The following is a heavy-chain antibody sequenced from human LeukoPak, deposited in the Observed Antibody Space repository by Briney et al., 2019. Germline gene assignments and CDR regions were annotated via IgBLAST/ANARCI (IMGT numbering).Heavy chain of an antibody. CDR3: ARDPTNCSGGSCYFFDY. CDR2: ISGGGTTM. D-gene: IGHD2-15*01. Sequence: TPGGSLRLSCAASGFIISDYYMNWIRQVPGKGLEWVSHISGGGTTMYYADSVKGRFTISRDNAKNSLYLQMNSLRAEDTAVYYCARDPTNCSGGSCYFFDYWGQGTLVTVSS. CDR1: GFIISDYY. V-gene: IGHV3-11*04. J-gene: IGHJ4*02.